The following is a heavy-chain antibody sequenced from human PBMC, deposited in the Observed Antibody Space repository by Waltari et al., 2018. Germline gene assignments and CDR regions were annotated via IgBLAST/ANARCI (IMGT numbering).Heavy chain of an antibody. CDR2: ITHTGDS. V-gene: IGHV4-34*01. Sequence: QVQLQQWGAGLLKPSETLSLTCGESGASFGGFYWSWIRQAPGKGLEWIGDITHTGDSNINPSLKSRLTILVDTSKRQFSLELTSVTPADTAVYYCGRAPATSWFGYSVYWGQGTVVTVSS. J-gene: IGHJ4*02. CDR3: GRAPATSWFGYSVY. CDR1: GASFGGFY. D-gene: IGHD2-2*01.